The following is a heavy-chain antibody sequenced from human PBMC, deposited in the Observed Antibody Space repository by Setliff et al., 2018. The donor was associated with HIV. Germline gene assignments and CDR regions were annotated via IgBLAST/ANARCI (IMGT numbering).Heavy chain of an antibody. CDR2: IDGDGSGT. D-gene: IGHD1-26*01. CDR1: GFTFRNYW. CDR3: ARVSELLAYYMDV. J-gene: IGHJ6*03. V-gene: IGHV3-74*01. Sequence: GGSLRLSCAASGFTFRNYWMHWVRQAPGKGLVWVSRIDGDGSGTSYADSVQGRFTISRDNAKNSLYLQMNRLRAEDTALYYCARVSELLAYYMDVWGKGTTVTVSS.